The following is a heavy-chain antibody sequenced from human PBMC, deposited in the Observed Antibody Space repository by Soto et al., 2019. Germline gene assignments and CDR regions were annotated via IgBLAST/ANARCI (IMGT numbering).Heavy chain of an antibody. CDR2: VYATGTT. J-gene: IGHJ5*02. D-gene: IGHD1-1*01. CDR1: GASISGFY. CDR3: VRDGKKNLRDWFDP. V-gene: IGHV4-4*07. Sequence: PSETLSLTCTVSGASISGFYWSWIRKFAGKGLGWIGRVYATGTTDYNPSLKRRVMMSLATSKKQFSLKLRSVTAADTEVYYCVRDGKKNLRDWFDPWGQGISVTVSS.